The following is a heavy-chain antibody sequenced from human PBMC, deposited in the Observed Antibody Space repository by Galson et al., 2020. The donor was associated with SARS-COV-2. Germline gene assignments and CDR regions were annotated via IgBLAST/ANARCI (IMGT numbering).Heavy chain of an antibody. CDR2: ISGSTSST. D-gene: IGHD3-22*01. V-gene: IGHV3-23*01. Sequence: GGSLRLSCAASGFTFSSYAMSWVRQAPGKGLEWVSAISGSTSSTYYADSVKGRFTISRDNSKNTLYLQMHSLRAEDTAIYYCARDRRVVAYSTFDLWGQGTLVTVSS. CDR1: GFTFSSYA. CDR3: ARDRRVVAYSTFDL. J-gene: IGHJ4*02.